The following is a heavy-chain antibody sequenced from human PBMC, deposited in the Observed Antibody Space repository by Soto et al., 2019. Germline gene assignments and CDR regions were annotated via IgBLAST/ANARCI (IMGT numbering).Heavy chain of an antibody. CDR1: GFTFSSYG. Sequence: QVQLVESGGGVVQPGRSLSLSCAASGFTFSSYGMHWARQGPGKGLVWVAVIWYDGSNKVYADSVKGRFTISKDNSKNTWYLQMNTLRAEDPAVYYCARDLSGDYGALDTWGKGTMVTVSS. CDR3: ARDLSGDYGALDT. V-gene: IGHV3-33*01. CDR2: IWYDGSNK. J-gene: IGHJ3*02. D-gene: IGHD4-17*01.